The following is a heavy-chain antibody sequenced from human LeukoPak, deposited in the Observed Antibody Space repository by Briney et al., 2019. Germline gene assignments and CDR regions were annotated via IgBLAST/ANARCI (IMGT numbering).Heavy chain of an antibody. Sequence: GGSLRLSCEASGFTFSSYAMSWVRQAPGKGLEWVSAISGSGDTTYYADSVKGRFTISRDNSKNTLYLQMNSLRAEDTAAYYCAKAMIVVVITAFDHWGQGTLVTVSS. D-gene: IGHD3-22*01. J-gene: IGHJ4*02. CDR2: ISGSGDTT. CDR1: GFTFSSYA. V-gene: IGHV3-23*01. CDR3: AKAMIVVVITAFDH.